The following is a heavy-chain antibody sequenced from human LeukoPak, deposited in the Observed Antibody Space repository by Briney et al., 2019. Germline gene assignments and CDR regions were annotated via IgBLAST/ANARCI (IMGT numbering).Heavy chain of an antibody. D-gene: IGHD2-15*01. Sequence: GGSLRFSCAASGFTFSSYWMSWVRQAPGKGLEWVANIKQDGSEEYYVDSVKGRFTISRDNAKNSLYLQMNSLRAEDTAVYYCARLTLHAAAKTPQSGDNWFDPWGQGTLVTVSS. V-gene: IGHV3-7*01. J-gene: IGHJ5*02. CDR3: ARLTLHAAAKTPQSGDNWFDP. CDR1: GFTFSSYW. CDR2: IKQDGSEE.